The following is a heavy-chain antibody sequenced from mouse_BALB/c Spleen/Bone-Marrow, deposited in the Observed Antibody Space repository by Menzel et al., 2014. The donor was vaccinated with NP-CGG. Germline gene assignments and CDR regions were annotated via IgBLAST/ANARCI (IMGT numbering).Heavy chain of an antibody. Sequence: VQVVESGAELVRPGSSVKISCKASGYAFSSYWMNWVKQRPGQGLEWIGQIYPGDGDTNYNGKFKGKATLTADKSSSTAYMQLSSLTSEDSAVYFGAREGYDYDWFAYWGQGTLVTVSA. CDR3: AREGYDYDWFAY. D-gene: IGHD2-4*01. J-gene: IGHJ3*01. V-gene: IGHV1-80*01. CDR2: IYPGDGDT. CDR1: GYAFSSYW.